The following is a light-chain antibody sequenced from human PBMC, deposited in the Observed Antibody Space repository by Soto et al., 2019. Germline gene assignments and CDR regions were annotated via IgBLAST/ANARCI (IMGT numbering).Light chain of an antibody. V-gene: IGKV3-20*01. J-gene: IGKJ3*01. CDR2: GAS. Sequence: ENVLTQSPGTLSLSPGESATLSCRASHTISTNFLVWYQNKPGQAPRLLIYGASIRPTGIPDRFSGSGSGTDFTLTISRLEPEDFALYFCQQYGSSPFTFGPGTRVDVK. CDR1: HTISTNF. CDR3: QQYGSSPFT.